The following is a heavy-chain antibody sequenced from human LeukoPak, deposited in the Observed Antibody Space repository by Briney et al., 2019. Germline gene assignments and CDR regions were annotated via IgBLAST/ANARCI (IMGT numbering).Heavy chain of an antibody. CDR3: ARDWFSGTNYKPLFDY. D-gene: IGHD3-10*01. V-gene: IGHV3-48*02. CDR1: GFTFGSYS. Sequence: GGSLRLSCAASGFTFGSYSMNWVRQAPREGLEWVSYISGSSSDIKYADSVKGRFTISRDNAKNSLYLQMNSLRDEDTAVYYCARDWFSGTNYKPLFDYWGQGTLVTVYS. CDR2: ISGSSSDI. J-gene: IGHJ4*02.